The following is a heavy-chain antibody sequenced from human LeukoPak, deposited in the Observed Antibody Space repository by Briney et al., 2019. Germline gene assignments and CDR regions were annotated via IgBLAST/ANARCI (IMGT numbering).Heavy chain of an antibody. CDR2: IIPIFGTA. D-gene: IGHD3-22*01. V-gene: IGHV1-69*05. Sequence: ASVKVSCKASGGTFSSYAISWVRQAPGQGLEWMGGIIPIFGTANYAQKFQGRVTITTDESTSTAYMELSSLRSEDTAVFYCARDRSDYDSSGYYYWGQGTLVTVSS. CDR3: ARDRSDYDSSGYYY. J-gene: IGHJ4*02. CDR1: GGTFSSYA.